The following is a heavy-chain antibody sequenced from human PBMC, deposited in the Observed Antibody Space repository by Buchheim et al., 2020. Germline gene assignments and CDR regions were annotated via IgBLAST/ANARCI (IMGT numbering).Heavy chain of an antibody. J-gene: IGHJ4*02. CDR1: GDSISSDNW. Sequence: QVQLQESGPGLVKPSGTLSLTCAVSGDSISSDNWWSWVRQPPGQGLEWIAEVYHSGITNYNPSLKSRVTIPIDKSQNKFSLKLTSMTAADTAVYYCASVSFYGDSNFDCWGQGTL. V-gene: IGHV4-4*02. D-gene: IGHD4-17*01. CDR2: VYHSGIT. CDR3: ASVSFYGDSNFDC.